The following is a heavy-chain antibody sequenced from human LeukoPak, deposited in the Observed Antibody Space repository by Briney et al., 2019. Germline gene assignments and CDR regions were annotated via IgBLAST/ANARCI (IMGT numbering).Heavy chain of an antibody. D-gene: IGHD1-1*01. CDR1: GFTFSSYS. CDR3: ARDLVNWNDVLRGRRYYYYMDV. J-gene: IGHJ6*03. Sequence: GGSLRLSCAASGFTFSSYSMNWVRQAPGKGLEWVSYISSSSSTIYYADSVKGRFTISRDNAKNSLYLQMNSLRAEDTAVYYCARDLVNWNDVLRGRRYYYYMDVWGKGTTVTVSS. V-gene: IGHV3-48*01. CDR2: ISSSSSTI.